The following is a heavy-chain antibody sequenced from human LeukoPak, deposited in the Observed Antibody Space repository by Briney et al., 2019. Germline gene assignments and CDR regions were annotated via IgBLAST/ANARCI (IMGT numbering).Heavy chain of an antibody. CDR3: ARDRGYAMDV. CDR1: GLSVSDNY. D-gene: IGHD1-1*01. CDR2: IHSGGNI. V-gene: IGHV3-53*01. Sequence: PGGSLRLSCAASGLSVSDNYMSWGRQAPGKGLEWVSIIHSGGNIYYADSVKGRFTISRDNSQNTLYLQMNSLRAEDTAVYYCARDRGYAMDVWGQRTTVTVSS. J-gene: IGHJ6*02.